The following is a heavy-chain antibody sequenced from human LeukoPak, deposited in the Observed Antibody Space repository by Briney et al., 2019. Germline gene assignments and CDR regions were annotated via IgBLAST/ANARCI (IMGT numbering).Heavy chain of an antibody. J-gene: IGHJ4*02. Sequence: PGGSLRLSCAASGFTFSIYAMSWVRQAPGKGLELVSSISGSTGSTYYADSVKGRFTISRDNSKNTLYLQMNSLRAEDTAVYYRAKDIVATINYCEYWGQGTLVTVSS. CDR2: ISGSTGST. D-gene: IGHD5-12*01. CDR3: AKDIVATINYCEY. CDR1: GFTFSIYA. V-gene: IGHV3-23*01.